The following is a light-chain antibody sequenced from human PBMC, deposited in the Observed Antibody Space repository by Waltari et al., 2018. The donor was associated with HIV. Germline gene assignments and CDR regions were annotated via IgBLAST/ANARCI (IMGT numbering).Light chain of an antibody. Sequence: DIQLTQSPSFLSASVGDRVTITCRAGQGISSYLAWYQQKPGKAPKVLIYAASTLQSGVPSRLSGSGSGTEFPLTISSLQPEDCATYYCQQFNPFGQGTKLEIK. J-gene: IGKJ2*01. CDR1: QGISSY. V-gene: IGKV1-9*01. CDR3: QQFNP. CDR2: AAS.